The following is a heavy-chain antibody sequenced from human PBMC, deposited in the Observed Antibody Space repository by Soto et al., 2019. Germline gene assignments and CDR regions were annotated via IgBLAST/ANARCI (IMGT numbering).Heavy chain of an antibody. CDR3: ARSTYGSGSYYNGSRRFSNAFDI. CDR1: GYTFTGYY. V-gene: IGHV1-2*04. Sequence: GASVKVSCKASGYTFTGYYMHWVRQAPGQGLEWMGWINPNSGGTNYAQKFQGWVTMTRDTSISTAYMELSRLRSDDTAVYYCARSTYGSGSYYNGSRRFSNAFDIWGQGTMVTVSS. CDR2: INPNSGGT. D-gene: IGHD3-10*01. J-gene: IGHJ3*02.